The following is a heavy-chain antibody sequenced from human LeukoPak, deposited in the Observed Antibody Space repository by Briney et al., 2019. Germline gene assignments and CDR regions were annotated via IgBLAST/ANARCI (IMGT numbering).Heavy chain of an antibody. CDR3: ARYSGSLGDAFDI. J-gene: IGHJ3*02. CDR1: GFTFRSYS. Sequence: GGSLRLSCAASGFTFRSYSMNWVRQAPGKGLEWVSSISSSSSYIYYADSVKGRFTISRDNAKNSLYLQMNSLRAEDTAVYYCARYSGSLGDAFDIWGQGTMVTVSS. V-gene: IGHV3-21*01. D-gene: IGHD1-26*01. CDR2: ISSSSSYI.